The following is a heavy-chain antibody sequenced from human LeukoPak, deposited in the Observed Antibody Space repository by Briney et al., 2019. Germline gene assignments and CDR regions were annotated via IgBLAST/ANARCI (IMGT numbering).Heavy chain of an antibody. V-gene: IGHV4-59*01. J-gene: IGHJ4*02. D-gene: IGHD4/OR15-4a*01. CDR2: IYYSGST. CDR1: GGSISSYY. Sequence: SETLSLTCTVSGGSISSYYWSWIRQPPGKGLELIGSIYYSGSTNYNPSLKSRVTISVDTSKNQFSLKLSSVTAADTAVYYCAREDYGTRDIFDYWGQGTLVTVSS. CDR3: AREDYGTRDIFDY.